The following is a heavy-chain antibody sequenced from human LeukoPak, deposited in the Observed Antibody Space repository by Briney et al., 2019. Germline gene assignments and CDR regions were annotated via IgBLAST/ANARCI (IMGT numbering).Heavy chain of an antibody. D-gene: IGHD3-22*01. V-gene: IGHV3-48*01. CDR1: GFTFSSYS. J-gene: IGHJ4*02. CDR3: ARVSRRYYYDSSGYLGY. CDR2: ISSSSSTI. Sequence: SGGSLRLXCAASGFTFSSYSMNWDRQAPGKGLEWVSYISSSSSTIYYADSVKGRFTISRDNAKDSLYLQMNSLRAEDTAVYCCARVSRRYYYDSSGYLGYWGQGALVTVSS.